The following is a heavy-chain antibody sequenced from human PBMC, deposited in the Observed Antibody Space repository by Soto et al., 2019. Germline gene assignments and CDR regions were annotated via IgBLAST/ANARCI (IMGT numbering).Heavy chain of an antibody. CDR1: GGTFSSYA. V-gene: IGHV1-69*12. CDR2: IIPIFGTA. CDR3: ARVPHLQLWNTRGGAY. J-gene: IGHJ4*02. Sequence: QVQLVQSGAEVKKPGSSVKVSCKASGGTFSSYAISWVRQAPGQGLEWMGGIIPIFGTANYGQKFQGRVTSTADESTSTAYMELSSVRSEDTGVYYCARVPHLQLWNTRGGAYWGQGTLVTVS. D-gene: IGHD5-18*01.